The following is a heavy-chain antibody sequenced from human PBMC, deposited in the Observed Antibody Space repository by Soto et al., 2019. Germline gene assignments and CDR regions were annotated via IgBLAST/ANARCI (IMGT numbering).Heavy chain of an antibody. CDR2: ISGSGGST. Sequence: DGSLRLSSAASRCTFSSYAMSWVRQSPGKGLEWVSAISGSGGSTYYADSVKGRFTISRDNSKNTLYLQMNSLRAEDTAVYYCAKVPKGGARPNYFDYWGQGTLVTVSS. CDR1: RCTFSSYA. CDR3: AKVPKGGARPNYFDY. V-gene: IGHV3-23*01. J-gene: IGHJ4*02. D-gene: IGHD1-26*01.